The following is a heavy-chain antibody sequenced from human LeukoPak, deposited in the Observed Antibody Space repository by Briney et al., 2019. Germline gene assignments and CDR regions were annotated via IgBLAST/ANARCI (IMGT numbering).Heavy chain of an antibody. CDR2: IYTSGST. CDR1: GGSISSGSYY. Sequence: SETLSLTCTVSGGSISSGSYYWSWFRQPAGKGLEWIGRIYTSGSTNYNPSLKSRVTISVDTSKNQFSLKLSSVTAADTAVYYCARDQVEGVVSAAIGYYYYMDVWGKGTTVTVSS. V-gene: IGHV4-61*02. CDR3: ARDQVEGVVSAAIGYYYYMDV. J-gene: IGHJ6*03. D-gene: IGHD2-2*02.